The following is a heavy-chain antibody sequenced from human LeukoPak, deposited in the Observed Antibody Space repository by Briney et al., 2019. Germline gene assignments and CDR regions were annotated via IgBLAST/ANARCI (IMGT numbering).Heavy chain of an antibody. CDR2: ISSSSSYI. J-gene: IGHJ4*02. CDR1: GFTFSSYS. V-gene: IGHV3-21*01. D-gene: IGHD3-22*01. Sequence: TGGSLRLSCAASGFTFSSYSMNWVRQAPGKGLEWVSSISSSSSYIYYADSVKGRFTISRDNAKNSLYLQMNSLRAEDTAVYYCARDSRLPPYSSGYQGYFDYWGQGTLVTVSS. CDR3: ARDSRLPPYSSGYQGYFDY.